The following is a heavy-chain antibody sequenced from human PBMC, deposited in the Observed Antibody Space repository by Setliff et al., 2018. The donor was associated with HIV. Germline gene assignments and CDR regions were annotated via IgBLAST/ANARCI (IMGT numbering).Heavy chain of an antibody. V-gene: IGHV4-4*08. D-gene: IGHD6-25*01. CDR2: IYTSGST. CDR1: GGSISSYY. Sequence: SETLSLTCTVSGGSISSYYWSWIRQPPGKGLEWIGYIYTSGSTNYNPSLKSRVTISVDTSKNQFSLKLSSVTAADTAVYYCAREARGPGFDYWGQGTPVTVSS. J-gene: IGHJ4*02. CDR3: AREARGPGFDY.